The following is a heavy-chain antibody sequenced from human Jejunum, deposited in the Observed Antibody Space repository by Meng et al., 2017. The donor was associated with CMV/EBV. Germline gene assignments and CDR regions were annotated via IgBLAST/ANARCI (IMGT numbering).Heavy chain of an antibody. J-gene: IGHJ4*02. CDR3: ARGGIFRGIDY. CDR1: GDPISSGDYS. V-gene: IGHV4-30-4*08. D-gene: IGHD3-10*01. CDR2: IYYNGNA. Sequence: VQLQAAGARLVNPSPTLALTCTVSGDPISSGDYSWNWIRQPPGKGLEWIGYIYYNGNAYYNPSLQSRVSISVDTSKNEFSLNLNSVTAADTALYFCARGGIFRGIDYWGQGTLVTVSS.